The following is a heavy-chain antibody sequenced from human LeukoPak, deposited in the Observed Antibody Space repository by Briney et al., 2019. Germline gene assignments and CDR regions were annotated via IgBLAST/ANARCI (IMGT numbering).Heavy chain of an antibody. CDR3: ARDKDGSGSFNH. CDR1: GGSFSGYY. D-gene: IGHD3-10*01. J-gene: IGHJ5*02. V-gene: IGHV4-4*07. Sequence: SETLSLTCAVYGGSFSGYYWSWIRQPAGKGLEWIGRIYTSGSTNYNPSLKSRVTISVDTSKNQFSLKLSSVTAADTAVYYCARDKDGSGSFNHWGQGTLVTVSS. CDR2: IYTSGST.